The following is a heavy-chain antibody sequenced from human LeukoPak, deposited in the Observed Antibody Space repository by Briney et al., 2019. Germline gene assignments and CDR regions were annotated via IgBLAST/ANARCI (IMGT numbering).Heavy chain of an antibody. J-gene: IGHJ3*02. Sequence: GGSLRLSCAASGFTFSSYWMHWVRQAPGKGLVWVSRINTDGSSTSYADSVKGRFTISRDNAKNTLYLQMNSLRAEDTAVYYCKVGATKDAFDIWGQGTMVTVSS. CDR2: INTDGSST. V-gene: IGHV3-74*01. CDR1: GFTFSSYW. D-gene: IGHD1-26*01. CDR3: KVGATKDAFDI.